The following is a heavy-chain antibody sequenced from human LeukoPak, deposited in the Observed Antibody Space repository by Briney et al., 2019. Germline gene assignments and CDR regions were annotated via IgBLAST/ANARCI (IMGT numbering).Heavy chain of an antibody. CDR2: INHSGST. Sequence: SETLSLTCTVSGGSISSYYWSWIRQPPGKGLEWIGEINHSGSTNYNPSLRSRVTISVDTSKNQFSLKLSSVTAADTAVYYCARGGSRYSGSYYGGWGQGTLVTVSS. CDR3: ARGGSRYSGSYYGG. CDR1: GGSISSYY. J-gene: IGHJ4*02. V-gene: IGHV4-34*01. D-gene: IGHD1-26*01.